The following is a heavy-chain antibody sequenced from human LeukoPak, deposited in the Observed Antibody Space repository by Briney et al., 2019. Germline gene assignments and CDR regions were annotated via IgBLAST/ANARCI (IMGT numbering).Heavy chain of an antibody. J-gene: IGHJ6*02. D-gene: IGHD3-10*01. V-gene: IGHV3-13*01. CDR3: VRDPSGHGMDV. CDR1: GFTFSTYD. CDR2: IGKAGDT. Sequence: GGSLRLSCAASGFTFSTYDMHWVRQVTGKGLEWVSMIGKAGDTYYPGSVKGRFTISRENAKNSLYLQMNSLRVGDTAVYYCVRDPSGHGMDVWGRGTTVTVSS.